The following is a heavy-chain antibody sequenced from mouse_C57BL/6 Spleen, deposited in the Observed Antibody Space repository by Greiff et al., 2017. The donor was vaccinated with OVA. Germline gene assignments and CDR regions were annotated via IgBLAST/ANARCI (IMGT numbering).Heavy chain of an antibody. D-gene: IGHD1-1*01. Sequence: EVQLQQSGPELVKPGASVKISCKASGYTYTDYYMNWVKQSHGKSLEWIGDINPNNGGTSYNQKFKGKATLTVDKSSSTAYMELRSLTSEDSAFYYCARSVTTVVATSYWYFDVWGTGTTVTVSS. J-gene: IGHJ1*03. CDR1: GYTYTDYY. CDR3: ARSVTTVVATSYWYFDV. CDR2: INPNNGGT. V-gene: IGHV1-26*01.